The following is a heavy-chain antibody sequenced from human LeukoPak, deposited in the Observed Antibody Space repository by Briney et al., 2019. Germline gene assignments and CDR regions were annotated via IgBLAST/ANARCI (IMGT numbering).Heavy chain of an antibody. V-gene: IGHV4-30-2*01. J-gene: IGHJ4*02. D-gene: IGHD5-18*01. CDR3: ARSWRGYSYGYFDY. CDR1: GGSISSGGYS. Sequence: SETLSLTCAVSGGSISSGGYSWSWIRQPPGKGLEWIGYIYHSGSTYYNPSLKSRVTISVDRSKNQFSLKLSSVTAADTAVYYCARSWRGYSYGYFDYWGQGTLVPVSS. CDR2: IYHSGST.